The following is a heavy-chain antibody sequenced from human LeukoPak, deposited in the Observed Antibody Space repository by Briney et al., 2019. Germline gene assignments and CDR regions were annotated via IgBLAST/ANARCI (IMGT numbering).Heavy chain of an antibody. J-gene: IGHJ5*02. CDR1: GYTFTSYG. D-gene: IGHD3-10*01. V-gene: IGHV1-18*01. Sequence: GASVKVSCKASGYTFTSYGISWVRQAPGQGLEWMGWISAYNGNTNYAQKLQGRVTMTTDTSTSTAYMELRSLRSDDTAVYYCARDPTHYGSGSYYQGNWFDPWGQGTLVTVSS. CDR3: ARDPTHYGSGSYYQGNWFDP. CDR2: ISAYNGNT.